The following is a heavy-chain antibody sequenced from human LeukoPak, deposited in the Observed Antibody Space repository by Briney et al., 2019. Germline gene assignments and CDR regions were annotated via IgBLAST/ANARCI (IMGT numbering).Heavy chain of an antibody. CDR1: GFTFSSYE. J-gene: IGHJ4*02. Sequence: WGSLRLSCAASGFTFSSYEMNWVRQAPGKGLEWVSYISSSGSTIYYADSVKGRFTISRDNAKNSLYLQMNSLRAEDTAVYYCASSNYDSSGFDYWGQGTLVTVSS. CDR2: ISSSGSTI. D-gene: IGHD3-22*01. V-gene: IGHV3-48*03. CDR3: ASSNYDSSGFDY.